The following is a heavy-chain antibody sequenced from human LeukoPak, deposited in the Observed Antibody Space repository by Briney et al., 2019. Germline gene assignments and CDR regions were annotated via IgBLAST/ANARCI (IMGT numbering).Heavy chain of an antibody. J-gene: IGHJ4*02. D-gene: IGHD5-18*01. V-gene: IGHV3-30*03. CDR2: ISYDGSNK. CDR3: ARQNSYGHDY. CDR1: GFTSSSYG. Sequence: GGSLRLSCAASGFTSSSYGMHWVRQAPGKGLEWVAVISYDGSNKYYADSVKGRFTISRDNSKNTLYLQMNSLRAEDTAVYYCARQNSYGHDYWGQGTLVTVSS.